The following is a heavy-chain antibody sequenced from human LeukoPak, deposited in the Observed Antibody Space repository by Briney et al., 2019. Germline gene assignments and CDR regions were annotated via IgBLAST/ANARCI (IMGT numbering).Heavy chain of an antibody. CDR3: TRAVGTGGFTIFAGHY. V-gene: IGHV3-49*03. Sequence: PGGSLRLSXTASGFTFGDYAMSWFGQAPGKGLEWVGFIRSKAYGGTTEYAASVKGRFTISRDDSKSIAYLQMNSLKTEDTAVYYCTRAVGTGGFTIFAGHYWGQGTLVTVSS. CDR1: GFTFGDYA. CDR2: IRSKAYGGTT. J-gene: IGHJ4*02. D-gene: IGHD3-3*01.